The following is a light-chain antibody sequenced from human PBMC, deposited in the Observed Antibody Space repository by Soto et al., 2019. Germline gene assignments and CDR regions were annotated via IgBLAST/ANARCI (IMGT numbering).Light chain of an antibody. J-gene: IGKJ2*02. Sequence: EIVMTQSPATLSVSPGERATLSCRASQSISSNLAWYQQKPGQAPSLLLYGASTRATGIPARFSGSGSGTDFTLTISSLQSEDFAVYYCHQYNNWPPGTFGQGTKLEI. CDR1: QSISSN. V-gene: IGKV3-15*01. CDR3: HQYNNWPPGT. CDR2: GAS.